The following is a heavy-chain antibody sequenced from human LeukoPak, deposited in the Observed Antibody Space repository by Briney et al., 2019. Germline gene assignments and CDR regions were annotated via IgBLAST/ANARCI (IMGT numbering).Heavy chain of an antibody. D-gene: IGHD6-13*01. CDR2: ISSSGSTI. J-gene: IGHJ4*02. CDR1: GFTFSSYE. V-gene: IGHV3-48*03. CDR3: AQSSSWPGYYFDY. Sequence: GGSLRLSCAASGFTFSSYEMNWVRQAPGKGLEWVSYISSSGSTIYYADSVKGRFTISRDNAKNSLYLQMNSPRAEDTAVYYCAQSSSWPGYYFDYWGQGTLVTVSS.